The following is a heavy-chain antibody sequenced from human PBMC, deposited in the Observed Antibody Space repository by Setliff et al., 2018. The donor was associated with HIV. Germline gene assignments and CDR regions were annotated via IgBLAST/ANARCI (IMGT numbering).Heavy chain of an antibody. CDR2: INTYTGKP. CDR1: GYSLRSFA. J-gene: IGHJ4*02. Sequence: PSVKVSCKASGYSLRSFAMNWVRQAPGQGLEWMGWINTYTGKPTYAQGFKGRFVFSLETSVSTADLQIDSLKDEDTAIYYCARNEEGLCTYWGQGTPVTVSS. D-gene: IGHD1-1*01. V-gene: IGHV7-4-1*01. CDR3: ARNEEGLCTY.